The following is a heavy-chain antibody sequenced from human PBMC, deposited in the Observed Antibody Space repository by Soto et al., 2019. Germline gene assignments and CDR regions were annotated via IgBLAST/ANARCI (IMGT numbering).Heavy chain of an antibody. CDR2: MNPNSGNT. J-gene: IGHJ6*02. V-gene: IGHV1-8*01. CDR1: GYIFTSYD. CDR3: ARGSDSSRWDSYYYGLDV. D-gene: IGHD6-13*01. Sequence: ASVKVSCKTSGYIFTSYDINWVRQATGQGLEWMGWMNPNSGNTGFAQKFQGRVTMTRHTSISTAYMELSSLTSEDTAVYYCARGSDSSRWDSYYYGLDVWGQGTTVTVSS.